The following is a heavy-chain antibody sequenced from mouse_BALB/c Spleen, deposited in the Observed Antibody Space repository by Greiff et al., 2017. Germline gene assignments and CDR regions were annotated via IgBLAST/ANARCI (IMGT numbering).Heavy chain of an antibody. CDR2: INPYNDGT. J-gene: IGHJ2*01. CDR3: ARSGFHYYEDY. D-gene: IGHD1-2*01. V-gene: IGHV1-14*01. Sequence: EVQLQQSGPELVKPGASVKMSCKASGYTFTSYVMHWVKQKPGQGLEWIGYINPYNDGTKYNEKFKGKATLTSDKSSSTAYMELSSLTSEDSAVYYCARSGFHYYEDYWGQGTTLTVSS. CDR1: GYTFTSYV.